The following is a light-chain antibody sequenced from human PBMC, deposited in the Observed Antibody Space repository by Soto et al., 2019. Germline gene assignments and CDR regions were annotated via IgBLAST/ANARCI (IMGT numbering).Light chain of an antibody. Sequence: QSALTQPASVSGSPGQSVTISCTGTSSDVGAYDFVSWYQQHPGKAPKVMIYEVSDRPSGVSNRFSGSKSGNTASLTISGLQAEDEAHYYCSSYTTGRSLPWVFGTGTKLTVL. V-gene: IGLV2-14*01. CDR1: SSDVGAYDF. CDR2: EVS. J-gene: IGLJ1*01. CDR3: SSYTTGRSLPWV.